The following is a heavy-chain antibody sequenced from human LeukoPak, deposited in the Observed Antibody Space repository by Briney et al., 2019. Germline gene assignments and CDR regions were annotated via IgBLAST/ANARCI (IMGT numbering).Heavy chain of an antibody. CDR1: GFTFNTYE. J-gene: IGHJ3*02. Sequence: GGALRLSCAASGFTFNTYEMNWVRQAPGNGLEWLSYIPSSGGSSYCADSVKGRFTISRDNAKNSLYLQMNSLRAEDTAVYYCARDAYGATFDAFDIWGRGTTVTVSS. D-gene: IGHD4-17*01. CDR3: ARDAYGATFDAFDI. V-gene: IGHV3-48*03. CDR2: IPSSGGSS.